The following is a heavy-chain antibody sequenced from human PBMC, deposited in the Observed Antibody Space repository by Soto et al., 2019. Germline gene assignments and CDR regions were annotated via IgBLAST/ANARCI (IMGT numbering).Heavy chain of an antibody. Sequence: ETLSLTCTVSGGSISSYYWSWIRQPPGKGLEWIGYIYYSGSTNYNPSLKSRVTISVDTSKNQFSLKLSSVTAADTAVYYCARESWGYCISTSCYDYYYGMDVWGQGTTVTVSS. D-gene: IGHD2-2*01. V-gene: IGHV4-59*01. CDR1: GGSISSYY. CDR2: IYYSGST. CDR3: ARESWGYCISTSCYDYYYGMDV. J-gene: IGHJ6*02.